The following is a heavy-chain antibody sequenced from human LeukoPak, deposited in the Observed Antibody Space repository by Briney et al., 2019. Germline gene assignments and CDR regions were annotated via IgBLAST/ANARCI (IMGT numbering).Heavy chain of an antibody. CDR2: ISGSGGST. V-gene: IGHV3-23*01. J-gene: IGHJ4*02. CDR1: GFTFSSYA. Sequence: PGGSLRLSCATSGFTFSSYAMTWVRQAPGKGLEWVSAISGSGGSTYYADSVKGRFTNSRDNSKNTLYLQMNSLRAEDTAVYYCAKDRHYYDSSGYYPLDYWGQGTLVTVSS. CDR3: AKDRHYYDSSGYYPLDY. D-gene: IGHD3-22*01.